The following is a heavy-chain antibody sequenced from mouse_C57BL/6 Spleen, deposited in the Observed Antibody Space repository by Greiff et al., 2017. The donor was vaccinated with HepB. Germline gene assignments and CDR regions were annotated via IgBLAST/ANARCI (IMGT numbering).Heavy chain of an antibody. D-gene: IGHD2-4*01. CDR2: IDPNSGGT. V-gene: IGHV1-72*01. J-gene: IGHJ2*01. CDR3: AREWGLRFPYYFDY. Sequence: VQLQQSGAELVKPGASVKLSCKASGYTFTSYWMHWVKQRPGRGLEWIGRIDPNSGGTKYNEKFKSTATLTVDKPSSTAYMQLSSLTSEDSAVYYCAREWGLRFPYYFDYWGQGTTLTVSS. CDR1: GYTFTSYW.